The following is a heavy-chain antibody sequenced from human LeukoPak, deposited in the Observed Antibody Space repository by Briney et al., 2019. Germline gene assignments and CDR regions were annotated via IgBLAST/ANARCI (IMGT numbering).Heavy chain of an antibody. D-gene: IGHD6-13*01. CDR1: DGSISSSNW. Sequence: SETLSLTCAVSDGSISSSNWWSWVRQPPGKGLEWIGEIYHSGSTNYNPSLKRRVTISVDKSKNQFSLKLSSVTAADTAVYYCARIVAATGTSYFDSWGQGTLVTVSS. V-gene: IGHV4-4*02. CDR2: IYHSGST. CDR3: ARIVAATGTSYFDS. J-gene: IGHJ4*02.